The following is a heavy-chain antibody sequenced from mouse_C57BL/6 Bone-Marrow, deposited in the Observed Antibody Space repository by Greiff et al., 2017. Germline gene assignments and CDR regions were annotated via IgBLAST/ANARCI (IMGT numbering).Heavy chain of an antibody. Sequence: VQLQQSGPELVKPGASVKISCKASGYSFTSYYIHWVKQRPGQGLEWIGWIYPGSGNTKYNEKFKGKATLTADTSSSTAYMQLSSLTSEDSAVYYCARVVARYFDVWGTGTTVTVSS. J-gene: IGHJ1*03. D-gene: IGHD1-1*01. CDR1: GYSFTSYY. CDR3: ARVVARYFDV. V-gene: IGHV1-66*01. CDR2: IYPGSGNT.